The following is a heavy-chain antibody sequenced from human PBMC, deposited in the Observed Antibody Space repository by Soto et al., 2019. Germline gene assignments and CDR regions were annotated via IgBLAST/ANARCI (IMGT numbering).Heavy chain of an antibody. Sequence: PGGSLRLSCAASGFTLSSYAMHWVRQAPGKGLEWVAVISYDGSNKYYADSVKGRFTISRDISKNTLYLQMNSLRPEDTALYYCARDPAAVAVYYFDYWGQGTLVTVSS. D-gene: IGHD6-19*01. CDR2: ISYDGSNK. CDR3: ARDPAAVAVYYFDY. J-gene: IGHJ4*02. V-gene: IGHV3-30-3*01. CDR1: GFTLSSYA.